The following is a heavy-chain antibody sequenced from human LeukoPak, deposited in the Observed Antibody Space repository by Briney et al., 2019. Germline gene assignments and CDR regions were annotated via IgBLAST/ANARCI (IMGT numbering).Heavy chain of an antibody. CDR2: TYYRSKWYS. J-gene: IGHJ6*02. V-gene: IGHV6-1*01. D-gene: IGHD2-2*02. CDR1: GDSVSSNSAA. CDR3: ARHDPPSYQLLYPREDYYYGMDV. Sequence: SQTLSLTCAVSGDSVSSNSAAWNWIRESPSRGLEWLGRTYYRSKWYSDYALSVQGRVAINPDTSKNQFSLKLSSVTAADTAVYYCARHDPPSYQLLYPREDYYYGMDVWGQGTTVTVSS.